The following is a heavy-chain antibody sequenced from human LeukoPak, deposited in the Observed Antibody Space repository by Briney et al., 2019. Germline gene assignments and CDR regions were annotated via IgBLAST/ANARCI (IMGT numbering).Heavy chain of an antibody. J-gene: IGHJ6*04. D-gene: IGHD6-13*01. CDR2: FIPIFGTA. Sequence: SVKVSCKASGGTFSSYAISWVRQAPGQGLEWMGGFIPIFGTANYAQKFQGRVTITADKSTSTAYMELSSLRSEDTAVYYCARGIAAAGPLYYYYYGMDVWGKGTTVTVSS. V-gene: IGHV1-69*06. CDR3: ARGIAAAGPLYYYYYGMDV. CDR1: GGTFSSYA.